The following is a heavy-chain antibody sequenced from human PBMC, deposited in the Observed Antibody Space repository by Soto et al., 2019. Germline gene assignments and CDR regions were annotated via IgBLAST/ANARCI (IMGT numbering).Heavy chain of an antibody. CDR1: GFTFTSSA. CDR2: IVVGSGNT. D-gene: IGHD1-1*01. V-gene: IGHV1-58*02. J-gene: IGHJ6*02. Sequence: SVKVSCKASGFTFTSSAMQWVRQARGQRLEWIGWIVVGSGNTNYAQKFQERVTITRDMSTSTAYMELSSLRPEDTAVYYCATDGPITTLGEASAPYAMDVWGQGTTVSVYS. CDR3: ATDGPITTLGEASAPYAMDV.